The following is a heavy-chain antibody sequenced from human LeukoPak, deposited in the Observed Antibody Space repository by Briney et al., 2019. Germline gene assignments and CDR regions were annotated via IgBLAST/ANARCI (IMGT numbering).Heavy chain of an antibody. CDR3: ARDTWDIVVVVAATHWFDP. D-gene: IGHD2-15*01. CDR2: ISAYNGNT. Sequence: ASVPVSCKASGYTFTSYGISGVRQAPGQGLEGMGWISAYNGNTNYAQKLQGRVTMTTDTSTSTAYMELRSLRSDDTAVYYCARDTWDIVVVVAATHWFDPWGQGTLVTVSS. CDR1: GYTFTSYG. J-gene: IGHJ5*02. V-gene: IGHV1-18*01.